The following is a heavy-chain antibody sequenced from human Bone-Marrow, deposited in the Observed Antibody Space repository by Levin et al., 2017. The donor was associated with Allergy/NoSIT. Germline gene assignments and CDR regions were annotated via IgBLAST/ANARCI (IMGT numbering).Heavy chain of an antibody. CDR3: ARVIGIVGASPDDQRDWFHP. CDR2: LFYSGTT. D-gene: IGHD3-3*01. V-gene: IGHV4-59*01. J-gene: IGHJ5*02. Sequence: KPSETLSLTCNVSGASISNFYWSWIRQSPGKGLEWIGYLFYSGTTKYNPSLKSRVTMSIDLSKSQIALQMRSVSAADTAVYFCARVIGIVGASPDDQRDWFHPWGQGTRVTVSS. CDR1: GASISNFY.